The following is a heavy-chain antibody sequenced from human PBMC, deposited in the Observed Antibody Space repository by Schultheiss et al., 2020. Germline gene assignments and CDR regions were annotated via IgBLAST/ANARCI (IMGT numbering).Heavy chain of an antibody. V-gene: IGHV3-7*01. CDR1: GFTFSSYA. CDR3: ARTWLRWAFDY. J-gene: IGHJ4*02. CDR2: IKQDGSEK. D-gene: IGHD5-12*01. Sequence: GGSLRLSCAASGFTFSSYAMHWVRQAPGKGLEWVANIKQDGSEKYYVDSVKGRFTISRDNAKNSLYLQMNSLRAEDTAVYYCARTWLRWAFDYWGQGTLVTGYS.